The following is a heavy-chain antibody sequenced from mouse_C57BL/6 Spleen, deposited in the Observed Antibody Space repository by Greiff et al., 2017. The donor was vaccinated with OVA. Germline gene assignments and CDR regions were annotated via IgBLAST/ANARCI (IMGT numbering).Heavy chain of an antibody. J-gene: IGHJ4*01. CDR2: IDPSDSYT. V-gene: IGHV1-69*01. CDR3: ARWGYYGSRAMDY. Sequence: VQLQQPGAELVMPGASVKLSCKASGYTFTSYWMHWVKQRPGQGLEWIGEIDPSDSYTNYNQKFKGKSTLTVDKSSSTAYMQLSSLTSEDSAVYYCARWGYYGSRAMDYWGQGTSVTVSS. D-gene: IGHD1-1*01. CDR1: GYTFTSYW.